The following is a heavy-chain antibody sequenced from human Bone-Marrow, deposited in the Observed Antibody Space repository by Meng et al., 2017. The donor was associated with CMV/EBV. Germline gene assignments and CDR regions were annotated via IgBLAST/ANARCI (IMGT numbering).Heavy chain of an antibody. D-gene: IGHD1-26*01. CDR3: TRESELPPANAFDI. CDR2: IRSKAYGGTT. CDR1: GFTFSSYV. V-gene: IGHV3-49*04. J-gene: IGHJ3*02. Sequence: GESLKISCAASGFTFSSYVMTWVRQAPGKGLEWVGFIRSKAYGGTTEYAASVKDRFTISRDDSKSIAYLQMNSLKTEDTAVYYCTRESELPPANAFDIWGQGTMVTFSS.